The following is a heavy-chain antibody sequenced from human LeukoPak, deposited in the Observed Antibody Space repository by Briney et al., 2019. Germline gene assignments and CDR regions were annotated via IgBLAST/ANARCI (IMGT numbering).Heavy chain of an antibody. CDR3: AREDSSGWYPLDY. CDR2: INPSGGRT. Sequence: ASVKVSCKASGYTFTSYYMHWVRQAPGQGLERMGTINPSGGRTSYAQKFQGRVTMTRDTSTSTVYMELSSLRSEDTAVYYCAREDSSGWYPLDYWGQGTLVTVSS. D-gene: IGHD6-19*01. CDR1: GYTFTSYY. V-gene: IGHV1-46*01. J-gene: IGHJ4*02.